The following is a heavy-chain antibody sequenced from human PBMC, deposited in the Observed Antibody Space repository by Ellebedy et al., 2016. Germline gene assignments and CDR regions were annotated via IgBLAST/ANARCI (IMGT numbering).Heavy chain of an antibody. D-gene: IGHD2-8*01. CDR2: ITTGSDYI. CDR1: GLTFRRYW. Sequence: GESLKISCAASGLTFRRYWIHWVRQVPGKGLELVSSITTGSDYIYYADSVKGRFTISRDNAENSVFLQMNSLRVDDTAVYYCARDYNGPMIVWGNGTTVTVSS. J-gene: IGHJ6*04. V-gene: IGHV3-21*01. CDR3: ARDYNGPMIV.